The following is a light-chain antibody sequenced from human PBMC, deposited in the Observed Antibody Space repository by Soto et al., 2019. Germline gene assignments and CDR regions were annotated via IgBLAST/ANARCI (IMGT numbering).Light chain of an antibody. Sequence: SYELTQPPSVSVSPGQTACITCSGDKLGDKYACWYQQKPGQSPVLVIYQDSKRPSGIPERFSGSNSGNTATLTISGTQAMDEADYYCQAWDSSDVVFGGGTQLTVL. J-gene: IGLJ2*01. CDR2: QDS. CDR3: QAWDSSDVV. V-gene: IGLV3-1*01. CDR1: KLGDKY.